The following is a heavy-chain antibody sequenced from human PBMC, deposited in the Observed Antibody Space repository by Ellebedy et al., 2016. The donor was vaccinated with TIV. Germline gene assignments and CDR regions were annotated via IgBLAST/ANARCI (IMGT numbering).Heavy chain of an antibody. Sequence: GESLKISCAASGFTFSSYAMSWVRQAPGKGLEWVSAISGSGGSTYYADSVRGRFTVSRDNAKNSLSLQMNSLRAEDTAVYYCARVTGGLGGAFDIWGQGTMVTVSS. CDR1: GFTFSSYA. V-gene: IGHV3-23*01. D-gene: IGHD2-8*02. CDR2: ISGSGGST. J-gene: IGHJ3*02. CDR3: ARVTGGLGGAFDI.